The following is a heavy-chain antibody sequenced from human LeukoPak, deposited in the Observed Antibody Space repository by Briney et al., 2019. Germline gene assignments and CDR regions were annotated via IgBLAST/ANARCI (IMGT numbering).Heavy chain of an antibody. CDR3: AKLSPTTLYDSRGWFDP. D-gene: IGHD3-3*01. CDR2: ISSSSSYI. Sequence: GGSLRLSCAASGFTFSNYSMNWVRQAPGKGLEWVSSISSSSSYIYYADSVKGRFTISRDNAKNSLYLQMNRLRAEDTAVYYCAKLSPTTLYDSRGWFDPWGQGTLVTVSS. CDR1: GFTFSNYS. J-gene: IGHJ5*02. V-gene: IGHV3-21*04.